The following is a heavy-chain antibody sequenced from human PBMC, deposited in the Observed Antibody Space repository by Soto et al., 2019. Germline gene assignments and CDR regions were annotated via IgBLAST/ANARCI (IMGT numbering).Heavy chain of an antibody. J-gene: IGHJ4*02. D-gene: IGHD4-17*01. Sequence: SETLSLACTVSGGSISSSTYYWGWMRQPPGKGLEWIASFFIGGNTYYNPPLKSRVIISVDRSKNQFSLKVRSVTAADTAVYYCARSQTTVTSYDYWGQGTLVTVSS. CDR3: ARSQTTVTSYDY. V-gene: IGHV4-39*07. CDR2: FFIGGNT. CDR1: GGSISSSTYY.